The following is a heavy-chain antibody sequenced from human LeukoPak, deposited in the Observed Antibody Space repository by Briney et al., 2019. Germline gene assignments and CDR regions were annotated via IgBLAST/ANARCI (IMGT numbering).Heavy chain of an antibody. D-gene: IGHD2-15*01. J-gene: IGHJ3*02. CDR1: GGSVSSGSYY. CDR3: ARVSPNCSGGSCPLDAFDI. Sequence: SETLSLTCTVSGGSVSSGSYYWSWIRQPPGKGLEWIGYIYYSGSTNYNPSLKSRVTISVDTSKNQFSLKLSSVTAADTAVYYCARVSPNCSGGSCPLDAFDIWGQGTMVTVSS. CDR2: IYYSGST. V-gene: IGHV4-61*01.